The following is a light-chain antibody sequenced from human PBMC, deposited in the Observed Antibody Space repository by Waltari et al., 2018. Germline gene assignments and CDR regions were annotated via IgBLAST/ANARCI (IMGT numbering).Light chain of an antibody. J-gene: IGKJ5*01. Sequence: DIQMTQSPSSLSAFVGDRVNITCRAGKNLDIYLNWYQQKPGKVPKLLIYSASTLQSGVPSRFSGSGSGTDFTLTINNLQPEDFATYYCQQTYSTLSITFGQGTRLEIK. V-gene: IGKV1-39*01. CDR1: KNLDIY. CDR2: SAS. CDR3: QQTYSTLSIT.